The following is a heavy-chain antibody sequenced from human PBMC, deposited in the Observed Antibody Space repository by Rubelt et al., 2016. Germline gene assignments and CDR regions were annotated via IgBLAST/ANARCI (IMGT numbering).Heavy chain of an antibody. V-gene: IGHV4-38-2*02. CDR2: IYHTGST. CDR3: GRLAAGKDSHFDG. D-gene: IGHD3-10*01. CDR1: GSSIGSGYY. J-gene: IGHJ4*02. Sequence: QVQLQESGPGLVKPSDTLSLTCTVSGSSIGSGYYWGWIRQPPGKGLEWIGNIYHTGSTNYNPSLKSRVTISVDKAKNQFSLKVTSVNAADTGVYDWGRLAAGKDSHFDGWGQGTRVTVSS.